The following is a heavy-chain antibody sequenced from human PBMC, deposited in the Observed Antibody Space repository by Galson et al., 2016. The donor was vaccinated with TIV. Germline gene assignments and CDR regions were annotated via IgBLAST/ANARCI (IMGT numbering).Heavy chain of an antibody. D-gene: IGHD1-20*01. CDR1: GGSITNYY. J-gene: IGHJ6*02. V-gene: IGHV4-59*08. CDR3: ARLTYPLYFYGTEV. Sequence: ETLSLTCTVSGGSITNYYGSWIRQPLGKGLEWIGYIYYGGSTNYNPSLKSRVTISVDTSKNQFSLKLSSVTAADTAVYYCARLTYPLYFYGTEVWGQGTTVTVSS. CDR2: IYYGGST.